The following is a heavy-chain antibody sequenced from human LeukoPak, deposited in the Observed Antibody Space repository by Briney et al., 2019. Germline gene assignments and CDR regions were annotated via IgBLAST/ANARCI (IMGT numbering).Heavy chain of an antibody. CDR2: ISSSSSYI. CDR3: ARVRGYSYGHVEY. Sequence: GGSLRLSCTASGFTFGDYAMNWVRQAPGKGLEWVSSISSSSSYIYYADSLKGRFTISRDNAKNSLYLQMNSLRAEDTAVYYCARVRGYSYGHVEYWGQGALVTVSS. D-gene: IGHD5-18*01. J-gene: IGHJ4*02. CDR1: GFTFGDYA. V-gene: IGHV3-21*01.